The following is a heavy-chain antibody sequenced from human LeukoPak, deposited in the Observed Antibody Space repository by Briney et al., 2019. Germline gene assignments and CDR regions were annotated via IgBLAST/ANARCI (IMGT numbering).Heavy chain of an antibody. Sequence: GGSLRLSCSASGFSFSSYAMHWVRQAPGKGLEHVSAINSHGGSTYYADSVKGRFTISRDNSKNTLFLQMSSLRAEDTAVYYCARSNDLDYWGQGTLVTVSS. V-gene: IGHV3-64D*09. J-gene: IGHJ4*02. CDR1: GFSFSSYA. D-gene: IGHD1-1*01. CDR2: INSHGGST. CDR3: ARSNDLDY.